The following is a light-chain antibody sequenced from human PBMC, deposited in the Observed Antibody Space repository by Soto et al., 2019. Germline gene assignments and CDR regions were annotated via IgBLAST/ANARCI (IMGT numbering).Light chain of an antibody. V-gene: IGKV1-27*01. CDR2: AAS. CDR1: QGISHY. Sequence: SLSASVGDRVTITCRPSQGISHYLARYQQKPGKDTKLLIYAASTLQSGVPSRFSGSGSGTDFTLTISSLQPEDVATYYCQKYNSSPLTFGGGTKVDIK. CDR3: QKYNSSPLT. J-gene: IGKJ4*01.